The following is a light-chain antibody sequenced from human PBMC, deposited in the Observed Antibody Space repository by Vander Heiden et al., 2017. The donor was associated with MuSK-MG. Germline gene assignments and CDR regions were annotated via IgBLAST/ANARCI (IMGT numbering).Light chain of an antibody. CDR3: YQRYSTPLT. CDR1: QSISSY. V-gene: IGKV1-39*01. CDR2: AAS. J-gene: IGKJ4*01. Sequence: DIQMTQSPSSLSASVGDRVTITCRASQSISSYLNWYQQKPGKAPKLLIYAASSSHTGIPSTFHGRRSWTDFTLTICRLQPEDFATYFFYQRYSTPLTFGGGTKLEIK.